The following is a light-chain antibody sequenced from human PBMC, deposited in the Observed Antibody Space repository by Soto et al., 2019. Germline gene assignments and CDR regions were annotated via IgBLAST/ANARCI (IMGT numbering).Light chain of an antibody. Sequence: EIGLTQSPGTLSLSPGERATLSCSASQSVSSSYLAWYQQKPGQGPRLLIYGASNRATGIPDRFSGSESGTYFTLTIGRLEPEDFAVYYCQQYGSSPFFTFGPGTKVDIK. V-gene: IGKV3-20*01. CDR2: GAS. J-gene: IGKJ3*01. CDR1: QSVSSSY. CDR3: QQYGSSPFFT.